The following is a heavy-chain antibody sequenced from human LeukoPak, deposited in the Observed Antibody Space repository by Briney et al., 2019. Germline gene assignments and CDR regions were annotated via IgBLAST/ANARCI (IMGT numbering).Heavy chain of an antibody. J-gene: IGHJ4*02. Sequence: PGRSLRLSCAASGFTFDDYAMHWVRQAPGKGLEWVSGISWNSGSIGYADSVKGRFTISRDNAKNSLYLQMNSLRAEDTALYYCAKDIFSTHGYSSSWYPLDYWGQGTLVTVSS. D-gene: IGHD6-13*01. CDR3: AKDIFSTHGYSSSWYPLDY. V-gene: IGHV3-9*01. CDR1: GFTFDDYA. CDR2: ISWNSGSI.